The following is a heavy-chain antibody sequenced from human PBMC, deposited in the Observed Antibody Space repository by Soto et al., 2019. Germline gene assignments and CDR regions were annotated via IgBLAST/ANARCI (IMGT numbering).Heavy chain of an antibody. CDR2: INHSGST. D-gene: IGHD6-6*01. Sequence: PSETLSLTCAVYGGSFSGYYWSWIRQPPGKGLEWIGEINHSGSTNYNPSLKSRVTISVDTSKNQFSLKLSSVTAADTAVYYCARVCRGYSSSSSPFDYWGQGTLVTVSS. CDR1: GGSFSGYY. CDR3: ARVCRGYSSSSSPFDY. J-gene: IGHJ4*02. V-gene: IGHV4-34*01.